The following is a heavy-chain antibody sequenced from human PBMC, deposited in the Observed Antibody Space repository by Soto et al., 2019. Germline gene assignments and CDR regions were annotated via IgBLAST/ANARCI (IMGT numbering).Heavy chain of an antibody. D-gene: IGHD3-3*01. CDR1: GFTFSAFN. Sequence: EMQLVESGGGLVRPGGSLKLSCAASGFTFSAFNVHWVRQASGKGLEWIGHIGGKANSYATTFAASVKGRFTISRDDSKNTAYLQMNSLKTEDTAVYYCSRQGTVFGPVTDFLWYFDVWGRGTPVTVSS. V-gene: IGHV3-73*02. J-gene: IGHJ2*01. CDR3: SRQGTVFGPVTDFLWYFDV. CDR2: IGGKANSYAT.